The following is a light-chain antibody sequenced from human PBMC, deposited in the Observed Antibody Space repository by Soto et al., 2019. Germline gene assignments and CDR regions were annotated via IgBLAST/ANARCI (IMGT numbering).Light chain of an antibody. Sequence: EIVLTQSPGTLSLSPGERATLSCRASQSVSSSYLAWYQPKPGQAPRLLIYGASSRATGIPDRFSGSGSGTDFTLTISRLEPEDFAVYYCQQYGSSPLTFGGGTKGDNK. CDR1: QSVSSSY. CDR2: GAS. V-gene: IGKV3-20*01. CDR3: QQYGSSPLT. J-gene: IGKJ4*01.